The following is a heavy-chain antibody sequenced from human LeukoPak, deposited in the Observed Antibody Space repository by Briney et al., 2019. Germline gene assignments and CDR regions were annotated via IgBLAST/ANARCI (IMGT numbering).Heavy chain of an antibody. D-gene: IGHD3-22*01. J-gene: IGHJ4*02. CDR3: ASSPYDSSGYTR. CDR2: INPNSGGT. CDR1: GYTYTGYY. V-gene: IGHV1-2*02. Sequence: ASVKVSCKASGYTYTGYYMHWVRQAPGQGLEWMGWINPNSGGTNYAQKFQGRVTMTRDTSISTAYMELSRLRSDDTAVYYCASSPYDSSGYTRWGQGTLVTVSS.